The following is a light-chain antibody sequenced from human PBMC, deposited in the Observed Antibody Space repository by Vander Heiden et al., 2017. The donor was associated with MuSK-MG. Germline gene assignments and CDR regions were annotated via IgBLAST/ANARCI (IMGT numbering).Light chain of an antibody. CDR1: SSNIGAGSD. Sequence: QSVLTQPPSVSSAPGQRVTIPCTGSSSNIGAGSDVHWYQEQPGTAPKTVINGNSNRHSGVPDRFSGSKSGTSASLAITGIQAEDEADYYCQSYASSLSGVVFGGGTKLTVL. CDR2: GNS. CDR3: QSYASSLSGVV. V-gene: IGLV1-40*01. J-gene: IGLJ2*01.